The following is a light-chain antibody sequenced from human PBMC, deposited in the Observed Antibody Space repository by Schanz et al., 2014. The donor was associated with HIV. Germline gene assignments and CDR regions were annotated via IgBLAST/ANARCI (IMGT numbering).Light chain of an antibody. J-gene: IGLJ3*02. CDR3: SSYTSSSTGV. Sequence: QSALTQPASVSGSPGQSITISCTGTSSDVGGYNYPSWYQHHPGKAPKLMIYDVSNRPSGVSNRFSGSKSGNTASLTISGLQAEDEADYYCSSYTSSSTGVFGGGTKLTVL. V-gene: IGLV2-14*03. CDR2: DVS. CDR1: SSDVGGYNY.